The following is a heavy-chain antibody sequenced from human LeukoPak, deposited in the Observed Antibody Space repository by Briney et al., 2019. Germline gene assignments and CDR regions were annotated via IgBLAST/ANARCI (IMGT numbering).Heavy chain of an antibody. CDR1: GGTFSSYA. J-gene: IGHJ3*02. Sequence: SVKVSCKASGGTFSSYAISWVRQAPGQGLEWMGGIIPIFGTANYAQKFQGRVTITADESTSTAYMELSSLRSEDTAVYYCARAGGAVAPDAFGIWGQGTMVTVSS. D-gene: IGHD6-19*01. CDR3: ARAGGAVAPDAFGI. V-gene: IGHV1-69*13. CDR2: IIPIFGTA.